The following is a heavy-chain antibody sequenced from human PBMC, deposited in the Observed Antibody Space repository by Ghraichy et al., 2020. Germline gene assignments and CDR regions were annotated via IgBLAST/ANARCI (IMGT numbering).Heavy chain of an antibody. Sequence: LSLTCAASGFTFSSYAMHWVRQAPGKGLEWVAVISYDGSNKYYADSVKGRFTISRDNSKNTLYLQMNSLRAEDTAVYYCARGDLPSDYWGQGTLVTVSS. CDR2: ISYDGSNK. V-gene: IGHV3-30-3*01. CDR3: ARGDLPSDY. CDR1: GFTFSSYA. D-gene: IGHD2-21*01. J-gene: IGHJ4*02.